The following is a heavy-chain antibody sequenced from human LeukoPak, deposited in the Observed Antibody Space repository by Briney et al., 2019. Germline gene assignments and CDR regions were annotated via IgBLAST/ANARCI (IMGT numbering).Heavy chain of an antibody. D-gene: IGHD2-21*01. J-gene: IGHJ3*02. CDR1: GGTFSSYA. V-gene: IGHV1-69*05. CDR3: AREAEIAVEAFDI. CDR2: IIPIFGTA. Sequence: SVTVSFKGSGGTFSSYAISWVRQAPGQGGEWMGGIIPIFGTANYAQKFQGRVTITTDESTSTAYMELSSLRSEDTAVYYCAREAEIAVEAFDIWGQGTMVTVSS.